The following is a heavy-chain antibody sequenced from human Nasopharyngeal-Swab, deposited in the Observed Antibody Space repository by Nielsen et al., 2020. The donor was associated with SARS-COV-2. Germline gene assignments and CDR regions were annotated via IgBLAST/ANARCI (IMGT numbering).Heavy chain of an antibody. CDR2: IGDKARNYAT. D-gene: IGHD4/OR15-4a*01. CDR1: GFVFSGSA. V-gene: IGHV3-73*01. J-gene: IGHJ4*02. CDR3: TTDYYFDY. Sequence: GGSLRLSCAASGFVFSGSAIHWVRQASGKGLEWVGRIGDKARNYATTYAASVKGRFTISRDDSKNTAFLQMDSLNTEDTALYYCTTDYYFDYWGQGTLVTVSS.